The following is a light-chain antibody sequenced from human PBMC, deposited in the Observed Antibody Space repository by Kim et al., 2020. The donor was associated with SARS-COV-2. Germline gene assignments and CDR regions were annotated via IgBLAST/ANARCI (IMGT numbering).Light chain of an antibody. V-gene: IGLV3-19*01. Sequence: SSELTQDPAVSVALGQTVRITCQGDSLRRYYASWYQQKSGQAPVLVVYGKNNRPSGISDRVSGSSSGNTASLTITGAQAEDEADYYCHSRDSSNNHLFGGGTQLTVL. J-gene: IGLJ3*02. CDR2: GKN. CDR3: HSRDSSNNHL. CDR1: SLRRYY.